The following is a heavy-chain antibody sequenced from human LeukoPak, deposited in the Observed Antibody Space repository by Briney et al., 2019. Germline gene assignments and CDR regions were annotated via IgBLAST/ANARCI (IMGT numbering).Heavy chain of an antibody. V-gene: IGHV4-34*01. Sequence: SETLSLTCAVYGGSFSGYYWSWIRQPPGKGLEWIGSIYHSGSTYYNPSLKSRVTISVGTSKNQFSLKLSSVTAADTAVYYCARRLQIAAAGTRPGWVFDYWGQGTLVTVSS. CDR3: ARRLQIAAAGTRPGWVFDY. CDR1: GGSFSGYY. CDR2: IYHSGST. D-gene: IGHD6-13*01. J-gene: IGHJ4*02.